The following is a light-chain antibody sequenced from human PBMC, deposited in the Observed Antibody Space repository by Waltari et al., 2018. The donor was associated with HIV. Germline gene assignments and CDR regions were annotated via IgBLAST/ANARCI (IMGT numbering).Light chain of an antibody. J-gene: IGLJ2*01. Sequence: QVVLTQSPSASASLGASVKLTCTLRSGPTHYAIAWHQQKPGKGPRYLMKVTSGGSHIKGDGIPDRFSGSSSGAERYLTISSLQSDDEADYYCHTWGPGIQVFGGGTKLTVL. CDR1: SGPTHYA. CDR2: VTSGGSH. CDR3: HTWGPGIQV. V-gene: IGLV4-69*01.